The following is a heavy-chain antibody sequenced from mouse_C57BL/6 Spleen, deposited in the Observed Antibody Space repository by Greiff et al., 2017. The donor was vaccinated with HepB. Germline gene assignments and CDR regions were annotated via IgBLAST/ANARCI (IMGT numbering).Heavy chain of an antibody. V-gene: IGHV5-9-1*02. CDR2: ISSGGDYI. CDR1: GFTFSSYA. D-gene: IGHD2-1*01. CDR3: TRFLPGFAY. J-gene: IGHJ3*01. Sequence: EVKVVESGEGLVKPGGSLKLSCAASGFTFSSYAMSWVRQTPEKRLEWVAYISSGGDYIYYADTVKGRFTISRDNARNTLYLQMSSLKSEDTAMYYCTRFLPGFAYWGQGTLVTVSA.